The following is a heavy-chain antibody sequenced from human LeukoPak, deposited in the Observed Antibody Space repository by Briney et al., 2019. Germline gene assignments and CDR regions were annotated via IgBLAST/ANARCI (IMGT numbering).Heavy chain of an antibody. CDR2: INHSGST. Sequence: SETLSLTCAVYGGSFSGYYWSWIRQPPGKGLEWIGEINHSGSTNYNPSLKSRVTISVDTSKNQFSLKLSSVTAADTAVYYCARGRGYRNAFDIWGQGKMVTVSS. V-gene: IGHV4-34*01. CDR3: ARGRGYRNAFDI. D-gene: IGHD5-18*01. CDR1: GGSFSGYY. J-gene: IGHJ3*02.